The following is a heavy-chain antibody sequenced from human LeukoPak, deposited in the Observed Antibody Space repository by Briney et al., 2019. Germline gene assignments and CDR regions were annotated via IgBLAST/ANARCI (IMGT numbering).Heavy chain of an antibody. Sequence: ASVKVSCKTSGYTFTDYYLHWVRQAPGQGLEWMGWTNPNSGGTNYAQTFQGRVTMTRDTSITTAYLELSRLRSDDTAVYSCARIGYNHYFDYWGQGTLVTVSS. V-gene: IGHV1-2*02. D-gene: IGHD5-24*01. CDR2: TNPNSGGT. CDR1: GYTFTDYY. CDR3: ARIGYNHYFDY. J-gene: IGHJ4*02.